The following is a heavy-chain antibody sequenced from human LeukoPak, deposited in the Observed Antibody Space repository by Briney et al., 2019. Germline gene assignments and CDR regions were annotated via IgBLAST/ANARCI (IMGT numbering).Heavy chain of an antibody. CDR2: IIPVFGTS. J-gene: IGHJ4*02. V-gene: IGHV1-69*13. CDR1: GYTFTSYG. CDR3: ARARPNLYYFDF. Sequence: SVKVSCKASGYTFTSYGISWVRQAPGQGLEWMGGIIPVFGTSNYAQKFQGRVTITADESTRTAYMELSSLRSEDTAVYYCARARPNLYYFDFWGQGTLVTVSS.